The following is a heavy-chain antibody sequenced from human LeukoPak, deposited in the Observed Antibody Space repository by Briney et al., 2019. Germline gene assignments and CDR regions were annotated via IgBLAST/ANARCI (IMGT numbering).Heavy chain of an antibody. V-gene: IGHV3-74*03. CDR2: ITSDGTST. Sequence: GGSLRLSCAASGFSFSITWMHWVRQPPGQGLVWVARITSDGTSTSYAESVKGRFTISRDNAKNTLYLQMNSLRAEDTAVYYCAREVAAAGTFDPWGQGTLVTVSS. J-gene: IGHJ5*02. D-gene: IGHD6-13*01. CDR1: GFSFSITW. CDR3: AREVAAAGTFDP.